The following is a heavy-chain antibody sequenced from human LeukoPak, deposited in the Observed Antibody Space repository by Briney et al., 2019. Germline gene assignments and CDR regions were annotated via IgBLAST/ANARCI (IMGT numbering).Heavy chain of an antibody. V-gene: IGHV4-30-2*01. CDR1: GGSISSGGYS. CDR2: INHSGST. Sequence: SETLSLTCAVSGGSISSGGYSWSWIRQPPGKGLEWIGEINHSGSTNYNPSLKSRVTISVDTSKNQFSLKLSSVTAADTAVYYCARGEAPIEYSSFSFDYWGQGTLVTVSS. D-gene: IGHD6-6*01. J-gene: IGHJ4*02. CDR3: ARGEAPIEYSSFSFDY.